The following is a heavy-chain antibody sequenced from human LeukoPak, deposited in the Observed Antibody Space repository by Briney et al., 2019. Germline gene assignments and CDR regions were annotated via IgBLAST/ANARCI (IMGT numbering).Heavy chain of an antibody. CDR1: GFTFSSYG. CDR3: AKETGRWELE. V-gene: IGHV3-30*18. J-gene: IGHJ4*02. CDR2: ISNDGSNK. D-gene: IGHD1-26*01. Sequence: GRSLRLSCAASGFTFSSYGIHWVRQAPGKGLEWVAVISNDGSNKFYADSVKGRFTISRDNSKNTPYLQMNSLRAEDTAFYYCAKETGRWELEWGQGTLVTVSS.